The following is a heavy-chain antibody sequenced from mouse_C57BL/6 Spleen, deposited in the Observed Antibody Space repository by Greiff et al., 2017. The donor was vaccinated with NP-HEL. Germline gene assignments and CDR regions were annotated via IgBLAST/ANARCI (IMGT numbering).Heavy chain of an antibody. CDR1: GYAFTNYL. J-gene: IGHJ1*03. V-gene: IGHV1-54*01. Sequence: QVQLKQSGAELVRPGTSVKVSCKASGYAFTNYLIEWVKQRPGQGLEWIGVINPGSGGTNYNEKFKGKATLTADKSSSTAYMQLSSLTSEDSAVYFCARLISPGDDWYFDVWGTGTTVTVSS. CDR2: INPGSGGT. D-gene: IGHD3-3*01. CDR3: ARLISPGDDWYFDV.